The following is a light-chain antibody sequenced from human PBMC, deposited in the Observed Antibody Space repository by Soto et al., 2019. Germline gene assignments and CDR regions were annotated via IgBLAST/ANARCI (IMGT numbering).Light chain of an antibody. V-gene: IGLV2-14*01. J-gene: IGLJ2*01. CDR1: SSDIGGYNY. CDR2: DVS. CDR3: SSYTSRNTLL. Sequence: QSVLTQPASVSGSPGQSITISCTGTSSDIGGYNYVSWYQQHPGKAPKLMIYDVSNRPSGVSNRFSGSKSGNTASLTISGLQAEDEADYYCSSYTSRNTLLFGGGTKLTVL.